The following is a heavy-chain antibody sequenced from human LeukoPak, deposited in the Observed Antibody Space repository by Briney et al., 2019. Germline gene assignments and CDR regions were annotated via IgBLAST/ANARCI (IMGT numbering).Heavy chain of an antibody. CDR1: GFSVSSNF. Sequence: GGSLRLSCAASGFSVSSNFMSWVRQAPGKGLEWVSVIYSAGSTCYADSVKGRFTISRDISKNTVYLQMNSLRDEDTAVYYCARDGDDYHDSSGPHDYWGQGTLVTVSS. CDR2: IYSAGST. CDR3: ARDGDDYHDSSGPHDY. D-gene: IGHD3-22*01. V-gene: IGHV3-53*01. J-gene: IGHJ4*02.